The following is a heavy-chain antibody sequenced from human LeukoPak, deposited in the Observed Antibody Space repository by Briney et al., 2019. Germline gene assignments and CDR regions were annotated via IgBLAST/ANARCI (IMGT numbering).Heavy chain of an antibody. CDR1: GFTFSNYA. Sequence: PGGSLRLSCAASGFTFSNYAMNWVRQAPGKGLEWVSAISGSGGSTYYADSVKGRFTISRDNSKNTLYLQMNSLRAEDTAVYYCAKDLGVVVYLQDLYPRGDAFDIWGQGTMVTVSS. V-gene: IGHV3-23*01. J-gene: IGHJ3*02. D-gene: IGHD3-22*01. CDR3: AKDLGVVVYLQDLYPRGDAFDI. CDR2: ISGSGGST.